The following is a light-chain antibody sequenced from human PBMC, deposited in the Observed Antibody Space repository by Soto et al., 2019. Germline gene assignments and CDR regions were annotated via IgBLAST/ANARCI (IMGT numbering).Light chain of an antibody. CDR2: DAS. Sequence: EIVLTQAPATVYLSPGERATLSCRASQSVRSFLAWYQQKPGQAPRLLISDASDRAAGIPGRFSGSGSGTAFTLTISSLEPDDLGVYYCQQRANWPPKVTFGGGTKVEIK. CDR3: QQRANWPPKVT. CDR1: QSVRSF. V-gene: IGKV3-11*01. J-gene: IGKJ4*01.